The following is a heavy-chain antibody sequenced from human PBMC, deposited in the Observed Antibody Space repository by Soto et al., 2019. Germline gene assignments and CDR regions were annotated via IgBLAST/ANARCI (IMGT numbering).Heavy chain of an antibody. CDR2: INAGNGNT. V-gene: IGHV1-3*01. CDR1: GYTFTSYA. D-gene: IGHD3-9*01. CDR3: AKWSGTYYDILTGYYNPYDFDY. Sequence: GASVKVSCKASGYTFTSYAMHWVRQAPGQRLEWMGWINAGNGNTKYSQKFQGRVTITRDTSASTAYMELSSLRSDDTAVDYCAKWSGTYYDILTGYYNPYDFDYWGQGTLVTVSS. J-gene: IGHJ4*02.